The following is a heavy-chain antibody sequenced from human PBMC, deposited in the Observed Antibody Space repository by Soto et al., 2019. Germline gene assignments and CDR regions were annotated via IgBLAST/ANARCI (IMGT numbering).Heavy chain of an antibody. CDR2: ISGNGANT. D-gene: IGHD6-19*01. J-gene: IGHJ4*02. CDR3: AKDYGSSRYFFDY. V-gene: IGHV3-23*01. Sequence: PGGSLRLSCAASGFTFINYAMTWVRQAPGEGLELVSTISGNGANTHYADSVKGRFPISRDNSKNTLYIQMNSLRADDTAVYYCAKDYGSSRYFFDYWGQGTLVTVYS. CDR1: GFTFINYA.